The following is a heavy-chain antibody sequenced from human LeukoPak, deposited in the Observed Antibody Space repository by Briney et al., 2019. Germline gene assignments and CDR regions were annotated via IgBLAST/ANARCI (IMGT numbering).Heavy chain of an antibody. CDR1: GGSISGYY. Sequence: SETLSLTCTVSGGSISGYYWGWIRQPPGKGLEWIGSIYYSGSTYYNPSLKSRVTISVDTSKNQFSLKLSSVTAADTAVYYCARSGIAVHYYFDYWGQGTLVTVSS. CDR2: IYYSGST. V-gene: IGHV4-39*07. D-gene: IGHD6-19*01. CDR3: ARSGIAVHYYFDY. J-gene: IGHJ4*02.